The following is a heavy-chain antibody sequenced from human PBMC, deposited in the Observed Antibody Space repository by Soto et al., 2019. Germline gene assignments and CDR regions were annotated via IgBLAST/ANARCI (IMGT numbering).Heavy chain of an antibody. D-gene: IGHD2-2*01. CDR2: INPSGGST. CDR1: GYTFTRYY. CDR3: AREAGVVPYFDY. Sequence: CASVKVSCKASGYTFTRYYMHWVRQAPGQGLEWMGLINPSGGSTSYAQKFQGRVTITRDTSASTAYMELSSLRSEDTAVYYCAREAGVVPYFDYWGQGILVTVSS. J-gene: IGHJ4*02. V-gene: IGHV1-46*01.